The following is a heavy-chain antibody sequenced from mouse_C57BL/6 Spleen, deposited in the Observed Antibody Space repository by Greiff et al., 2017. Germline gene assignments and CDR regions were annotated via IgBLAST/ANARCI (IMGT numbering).Heavy chain of an antibody. V-gene: IGHV1-64*01. CDR2: IHPNSGST. Sequence: QVPLQPSGAELVKPGASVKLSCKASGYTFTSYWMHWVKPRPGPGLEWIGMIHPNSGSTNYNDKFKSKATLTVDKASSTAYMQLSSLTSEDSAVYYCASLRYYYAMDYWGQGTSVTVSS. CDR1: GYTFTSYW. CDR3: ASLRYYYAMDY. J-gene: IGHJ4*01.